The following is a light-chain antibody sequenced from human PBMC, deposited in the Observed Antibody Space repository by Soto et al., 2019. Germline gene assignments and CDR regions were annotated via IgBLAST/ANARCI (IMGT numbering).Light chain of an antibody. Sequence: QSALTQPASVSGSPGQSITISCTGTSSDVGGYNYVSWYQQHPGKAPKLMIYEVSNRPSGVSNRFSGSKSGNTASLTISGLQAEDEADYYCSSYTSISTLDVVFGGGTKVTAL. V-gene: IGLV2-14*01. J-gene: IGLJ2*01. CDR3: SSYTSISTLDVV. CDR2: EVS. CDR1: SSDVGGYNY.